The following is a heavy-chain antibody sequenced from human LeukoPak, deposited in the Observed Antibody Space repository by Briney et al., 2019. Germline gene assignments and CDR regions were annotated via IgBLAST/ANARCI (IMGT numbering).Heavy chain of an antibody. CDR3: AKDGHDYSNLGGFDP. CDR2: ISGSGGTT. V-gene: IGHV3-23*01. Sequence: PGGSLRPSCAASGFTFTSYAMSWVRKAPGRGLEWVSTISGSGGTTYFADSVKGRFTVSRDNSKNTLYMQLNSLRAEDTAVYYCAKDGHDYSNLGGFDPWGQGTLVTVSS. D-gene: IGHD4-11*01. J-gene: IGHJ5*02. CDR1: GFTFTSYA.